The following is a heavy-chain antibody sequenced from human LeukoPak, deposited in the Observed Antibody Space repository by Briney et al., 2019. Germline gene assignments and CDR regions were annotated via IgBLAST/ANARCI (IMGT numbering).Heavy chain of an antibody. V-gene: IGHV4-59*11. CDR1: GGSLSSHY. J-gene: IGHJ4*02. D-gene: IGHD6-19*01. Sequence: SETLSLTCAVSGGSLSSHYWTWIRQPPGKGLEWIGYIYYTGATNYNPSLKSRVTISVDTSKSQFSLKLSSVTAADTAVYYCARGIAVAGRSFDYWGQGTLVTVSS. CDR3: ARGIAVAGRSFDY. CDR2: IYYTGAT.